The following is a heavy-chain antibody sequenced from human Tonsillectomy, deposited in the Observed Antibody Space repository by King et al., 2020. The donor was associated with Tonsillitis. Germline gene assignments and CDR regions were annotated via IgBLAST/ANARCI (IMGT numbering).Heavy chain of an antibody. CDR2: ISYDGSNK. V-gene: IGHV3-30-3*01. J-gene: IGHJ4*02. CDR3: ARELYCSGGSCYELGFDY. D-gene: IGHD2-15*01. Sequence: QLVQSGGGVVQPGRSLRLSCAASGFPFSSYAMHWVRQAPGKGLEWVAVISYDGSNKYYADSVKGRFTISRDNSKNTLYLQMNSLRAEDTAVYYCARELYCSGGSCYELGFDYWGQGTLVTVSS. CDR1: GFPFSSYA.